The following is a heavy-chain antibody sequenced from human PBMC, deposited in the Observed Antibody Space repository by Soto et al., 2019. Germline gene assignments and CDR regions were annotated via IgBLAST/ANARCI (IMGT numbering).Heavy chain of an antibody. CDR2: IIPSFGTA. Sequence: QVQLVQSGAEVKKPGSSVKVSCKASGGTFSSYAICWVRQAPGQGLEWMGGIIPSFGTANDAQKLQGRGTITADESMSTAYMGLSRLRHEDTAVYYCARAGDGYRRGLQYSQHWGQGTLVTVSS. D-gene: IGHD5-12*01. V-gene: IGHV1-69*12. J-gene: IGHJ1*01. CDR3: ARAGDGYRRGLQYSQH. CDR1: GGTFSSYA.